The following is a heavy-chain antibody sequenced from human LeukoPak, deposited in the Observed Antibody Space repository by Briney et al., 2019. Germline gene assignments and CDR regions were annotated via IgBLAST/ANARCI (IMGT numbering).Heavy chain of an antibody. V-gene: IGHV3-33*01. Sequence: PGRSLGLSCAASGFTFSNYGMHRVRQAPGKGLEWVAVIWHVGTNENYADSVKGRFTVSRDNSKDTLYLQMDSLRVEDTAVYYCARDRGNDDPIDYWGQGTLVTVSS. CDR3: ARDRGNDDPIDY. CDR2: IWHVGTNE. CDR1: GFTFSNYG. D-gene: IGHD1-1*01. J-gene: IGHJ4*02.